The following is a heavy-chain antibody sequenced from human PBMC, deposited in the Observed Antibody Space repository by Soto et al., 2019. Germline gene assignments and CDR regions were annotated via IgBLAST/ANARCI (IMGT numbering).Heavy chain of an antibody. CDR1: GGTFSSYS. CDR2: IMPFFGIA. Sequence: QAQLVQSGAEVKKPGSSVKVSCKASGGTFSSYSFTWVRQAPGQGLEWMGRIMPFFGIASYAQKFQGRVTITADKFTSTAYRELSSLRSEDTAVYYCARNADIVDIGLVPAAINAMDVWGRGTTVTVSS. D-gene: IGHD2-2*02. CDR3: ARNADIVDIGLVPAAINAMDV. V-gene: IGHV1-69*02. J-gene: IGHJ6*02.